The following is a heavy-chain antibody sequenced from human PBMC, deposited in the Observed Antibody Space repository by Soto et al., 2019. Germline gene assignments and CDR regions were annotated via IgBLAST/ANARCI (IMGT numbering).Heavy chain of an antibody. D-gene: IGHD3-3*01. CDR1: GFTFSSYE. CDR2: ISSSGSTI. CDR3: ARSRADDDFWSGYYHYYYYGMDV. V-gene: IGHV3-48*03. Sequence: GSLRLSCAASGFTFSSYEMNWVRQAPGKGLEWVSYISSSGSTIYYADSVKGRFTISRDNAKNSLYLQMNSLRAEDTAVYYCARSRADDDFWSGYYHYYYYGMDVWGQGTTVTVS. J-gene: IGHJ6*02.